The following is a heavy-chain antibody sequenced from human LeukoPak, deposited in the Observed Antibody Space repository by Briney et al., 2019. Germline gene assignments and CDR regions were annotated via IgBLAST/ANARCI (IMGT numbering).Heavy chain of an antibody. CDR1: GYTFTKNA. V-gene: IGHV1-3*04. J-gene: IGHJ6*02. Sequence: ASVKVSCKASGYTFTKNAIHWVRQAPGQRLEWMGWINTGNADTKYSQKFQDRVSITRDTPATTAYMGLSSLKSEDTAVYYCARGHSPPPLSDYYTMDVWGQGTTVTVSS. CDR3: ARGHSPPPLSDYYTMDV. CDR2: INTGNADT. D-gene: IGHD5-18*01.